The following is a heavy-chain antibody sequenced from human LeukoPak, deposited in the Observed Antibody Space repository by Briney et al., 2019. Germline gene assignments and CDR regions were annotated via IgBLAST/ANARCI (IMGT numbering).Heavy chain of an antibody. CDR2: INSDGSST. V-gene: IGHV3-74*01. J-gene: IGHJ5*02. CDR1: GFTFSSYW. CDR3: ARGPQGAWFDP. Sequence: SGGSLRLSCEASGFTFSSYWMHWVRQAPGKGLVWVSRINSDGSSTNYADSVKGRFTISRDNAKNTLYLQMNSLRAEDTAVYYCARGPQGAWFDPWGQGTLVTVSS.